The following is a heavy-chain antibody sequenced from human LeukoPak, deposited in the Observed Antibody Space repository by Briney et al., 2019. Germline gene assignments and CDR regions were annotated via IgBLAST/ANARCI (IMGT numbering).Heavy chain of an antibody. J-gene: IGHJ2*01. Sequence: PGGSLRLSCSAFGFTFDDYAMHWVRQAPGKGLEWVSGISWNSGSIGYADSVKGRFTTSRDNAKNSLYLQMNSLRAEDMALYYCAKAGSGSYLYFDLWGRGTLVTVSS. CDR2: ISWNSGSI. CDR3: AKAGSGSYLYFDL. D-gene: IGHD3-10*01. V-gene: IGHV3-9*03. CDR1: GFTFDDYA.